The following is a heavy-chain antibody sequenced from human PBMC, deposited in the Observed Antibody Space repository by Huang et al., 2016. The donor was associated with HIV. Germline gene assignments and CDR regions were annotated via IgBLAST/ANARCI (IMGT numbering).Heavy chain of an antibody. CDR1: GFTLTTFS. CDR2: INVPGIHI. J-gene: IGHJ5*02. Sequence: EVQLVESGGGLVKPGGSLRLSCAASGFTLTTFSMNWVRQGPVRGLDVVATINVPGIHIDYAYSVGGRFTISRDNTRDSLYLQLNSLRAEDTAVYYCVRIGYGENSYGSGYFDPWGQGTLVAVSS. V-gene: IGHV3-21*01. D-gene: IGHD4-17*01. CDR3: VRIGYGENSYGSGYFDP.